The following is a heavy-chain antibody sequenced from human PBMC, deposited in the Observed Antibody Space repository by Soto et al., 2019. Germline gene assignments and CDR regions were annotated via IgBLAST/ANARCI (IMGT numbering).Heavy chain of an antibody. D-gene: IGHD2-21*02. J-gene: IGHJ4*02. Sequence: EGSLRLSCAASGFTFSRYGMHWVRQAPGKGLEWVALIWNDGIRKVYVDSVKGRFTISRDNSKNTLDLQMNSLRAEDTAVYYCARDDDSEANAFDYWGPGTLVTVSS. V-gene: IGHV3-33*01. CDR3: ARDDDSEANAFDY. CDR1: GFTFSRYG. CDR2: IWNDGIRK.